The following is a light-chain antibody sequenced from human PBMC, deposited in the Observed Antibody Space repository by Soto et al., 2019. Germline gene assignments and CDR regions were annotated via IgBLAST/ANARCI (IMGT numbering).Light chain of an antibody. Sequence: IVLTQSPATLSLSPGESATLACRASQSFXSYLAWYQTKPGQAPRILIXYESNRATGIPARFNGSGSGKDFTLTLSSLEPEDFAVYYCQQRSKWPPGTFGQGTKVDI. CDR3: QQRSKWPPGT. V-gene: IGKV3-11*01. CDR1: QSFXSY. J-gene: IGKJ1*01. CDR2: YES.